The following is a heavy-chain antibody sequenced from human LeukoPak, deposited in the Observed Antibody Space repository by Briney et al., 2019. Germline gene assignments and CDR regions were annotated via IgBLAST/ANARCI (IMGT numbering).Heavy chain of an antibody. Sequence: GGSLRLSCAASGFTFSSYAMSWVRQAPGKGLEWVSAISGSGGSTYYADSVKGRFTISRDNSKNTLYLQMNSLRAEDTAVYYCARGPYDYGEYIDYWGQGTLVTVSS. J-gene: IGHJ4*02. D-gene: IGHD4-17*01. CDR2: ISGSGGST. CDR3: ARGPYDYGEYIDY. CDR1: GFTFSSYA. V-gene: IGHV3-23*01.